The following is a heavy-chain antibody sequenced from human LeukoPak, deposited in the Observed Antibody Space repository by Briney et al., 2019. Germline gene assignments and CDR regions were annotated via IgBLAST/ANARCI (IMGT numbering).Heavy chain of an antibody. J-gene: IGHJ3*02. V-gene: IGHV3-30-3*01. CDR3: ARAGFSGSYYVDRFDI. Sequence: GGSLRLSCAASGFTFSSYAMHWVRQAPGKGLEWVAVISYDGSNKYYADSVKGRFTISRDNSKNTLYLQMNSLGAEDTAVYYCARAGFSGSYYVDRFDIWGQGTMVTVSS. D-gene: IGHD1-26*01. CDR2: ISYDGSNK. CDR1: GFTFSSYA.